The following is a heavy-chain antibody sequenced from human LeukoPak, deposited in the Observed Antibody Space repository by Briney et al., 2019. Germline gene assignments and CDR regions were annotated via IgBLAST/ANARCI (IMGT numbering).Heavy chain of an antibody. CDR2: IIPIFGTA. Sequence: ASVKVSCKASGGTFSSYAISWVRQAPGQGLEWMGRIIPIFGTANYAQKFQGRVTITTDESTSTAYMELSSLRSEDTAVYYCARGSQPLYLSSSGHYYYYYMDVWGKGTTVTVSS. CDR1: GGTFSSYA. J-gene: IGHJ6*03. CDR3: ARGSQPLYLSSSGHYYYYYMDV. V-gene: IGHV1-69*05. D-gene: IGHD6-13*01.